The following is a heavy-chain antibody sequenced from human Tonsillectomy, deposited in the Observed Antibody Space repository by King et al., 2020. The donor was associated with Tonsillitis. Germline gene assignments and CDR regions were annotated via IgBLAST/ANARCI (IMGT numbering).Heavy chain of an antibody. J-gene: IGHJ3*02. CDR1: GYTLTELS. CDR3: ATPPSGYCSGGSCYTDAFVI. D-gene: IGHD2-15*01. CDR2: FDPEDGET. V-gene: IGHV1-24*01. Sequence: QLVQSGAEVKKPGASVKVSCKVSGYTLTELSMHWVRQAPGKGLEWMGGFDPEDGETIYAQKFQGRVTMTEDTSTDTAYMELSSLRSEDTAVYYCATPPSGYCSGGSCYTDAFVIWGQGTMVTVSS.